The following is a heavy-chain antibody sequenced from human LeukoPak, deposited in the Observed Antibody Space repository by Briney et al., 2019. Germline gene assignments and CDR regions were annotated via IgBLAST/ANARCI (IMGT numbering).Heavy chain of an antibody. CDR2: ISGSGGST. J-gene: IGHJ1*01. D-gene: IGHD1-26*01. CDR3: AKDRRSGSYYAEYFQH. CDR1: GFSFSSYA. Sequence: GGSLRLSCAASGFSFSSYAMSWVRQAPGKGLEWDSAISGSGGSTYYADSVKGRFTISRDNSKNTLYLQMNSLRAEDTAVYYCAKDRRSGSYYAEYFQHWGQGTLVTVSS. V-gene: IGHV3-23*01.